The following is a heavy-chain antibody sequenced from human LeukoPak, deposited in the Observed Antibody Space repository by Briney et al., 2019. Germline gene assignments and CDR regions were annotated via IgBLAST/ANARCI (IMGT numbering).Heavy chain of an antibody. J-gene: IGHJ5*02. Sequence: SETLSLTCTVSGGSISSSSYYWGWIRQPPGKGLEWIGSIYYSGSTYYNPSLKSRVTISVDTSKNQFSLKLSSVTAADTAVYYCARHGPLGYCSSTSCHEAWVDPWGQGTLVTVSS. V-gene: IGHV4-39*01. D-gene: IGHD2-2*01. CDR1: GGSISSSSYY. CDR2: IYYSGST. CDR3: ARHGPLGYCSSTSCHEAWVDP.